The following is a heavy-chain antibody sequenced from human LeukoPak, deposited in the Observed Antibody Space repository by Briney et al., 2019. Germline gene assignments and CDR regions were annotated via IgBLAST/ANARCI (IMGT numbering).Heavy chain of an antibody. CDR3: ATGATTTAAGTPGVSDHPHYYYMDV. J-gene: IGHJ6*03. V-gene: IGHV1-18*01. CDR1: GYTFTSYG. D-gene: IGHD6-13*01. CDR2: ISAYNGNT. Sequence: ASVKVSCKASGYTFTSYGISWVRQAPGQGLEWMGWISAYNGNTNYAQKLQGRVTMTTDTSTSTAYMELRSLRSDDTAVYYCATGATTTAAGTPGVSDHPHYYYMDVWGKGTTVTVSS.